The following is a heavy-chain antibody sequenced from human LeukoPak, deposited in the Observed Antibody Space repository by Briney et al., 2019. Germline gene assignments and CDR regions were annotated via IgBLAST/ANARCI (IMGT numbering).Heavy chain of an antibody. J-gene: IGHJ5*02. CDR2: IYHSGST. D-gene: IGHD3-3*01. CDR1: GYSISSGYY. CDR3: ARQRFLEWLLSSREHNWFDP. V-gene: IGHV4-38-2*01. Sequence: SETLSLTCAVSGYSISSGYYWGWIRQPPGKGLEWIGSIYHSGSTYYNPSLKSRVTISVDTSKDQFSLKLSSVTAADTAVYYCARQRFLEWLLSSREHNWFDPWGQGTLVTVSS.